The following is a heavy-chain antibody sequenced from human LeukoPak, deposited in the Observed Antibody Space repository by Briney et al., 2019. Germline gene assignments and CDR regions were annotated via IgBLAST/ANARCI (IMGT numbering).Heavy chain of an antibody. CDR1: GFTFSSYS. V-gene: IGHV3-21*01. D-gene: IGHD5-12*01. J-gene: IGHJ4*02. Sequence: GGSLRLSCAASGFTFSSYSMNWVRQAPGKGLEGVSSISSSSSYIYYADSVKGRFTISRDNAKNSLYLQLDSLRAEDTAVYYCARDIGVTIDFDYWGQGTLVTVSS. CDR2: ISSSSSYI. CDR3: ARDIGVTIDFDY.